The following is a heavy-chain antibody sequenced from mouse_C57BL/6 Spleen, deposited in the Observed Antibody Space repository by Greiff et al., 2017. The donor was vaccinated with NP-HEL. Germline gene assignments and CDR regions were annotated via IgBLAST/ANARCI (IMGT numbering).Heavy chain of an antibody. CDR2: ISDGGSYT. CDR1: GFTFSSYA. CDR3: ARTYGSNAMDY. Sequence: EVQLVESGGGLVKPGGSLKLSCAASGFTFSSYAMSWVRQTPEKRLEWVATISDGGSYTYYPDNVKGRFTISRDNAKNNLYLQMSHLKSEDTAMYYCARTYGSNAMDYWGQGTSVTVSS. V-gene: IGHV5-4*01. D-gene: IGHD1-1*01. J-gene: IGHJ4*01.